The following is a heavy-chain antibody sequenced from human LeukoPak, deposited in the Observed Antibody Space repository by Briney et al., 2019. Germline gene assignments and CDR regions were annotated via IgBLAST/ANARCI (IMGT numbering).Heavy chain of an antibody. J-gene: IGHJ5*02. CDR3: ARQKGYCSGGSCYGWFDP. CDR1: GGSISSYY. CDR2: IYYSGNT. D-gene: IGHD2-15*01. V-gene: IGHV4-59*01. Sequence: PSETLSLTCTVSGGSISSYYWSWIRQPPGKGLEWIGYIYYSGNTNYNPSLKSRVTISVDTSKNQFSLKLSSVTAADTAVYYRARQKGYCSGGSCYGWFDPWGQGTLVTVSS.